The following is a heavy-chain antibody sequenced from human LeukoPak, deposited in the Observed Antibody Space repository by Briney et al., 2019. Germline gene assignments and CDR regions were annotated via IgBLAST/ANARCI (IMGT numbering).Heavy chain of an antibody. V-gene: IGHV4-34*01. CDR2: INHSGST. CDR1: GGSFSGYY. CDR3: ARGSPYYYGSGNWFDP. Sequence: PSETLSLTCAVYGGSFSGYYWSWIRQPPGKGLEWIGEINHSGSTNYNPSLKSRVTISVDTFKNQFSLKLSSVTAADTAVYYCARGSPYYYGSGNWFDPWGQGTLVTVSS. D-gene: IGHD3-10*01. J-gene: IGHJ5*02.